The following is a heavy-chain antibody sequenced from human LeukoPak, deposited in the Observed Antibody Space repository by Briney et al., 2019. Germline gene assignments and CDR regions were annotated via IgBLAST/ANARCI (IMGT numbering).Heavy chain of an antibody. D-gene: IGHD2-2*01. Sequence: GASVKVSCKASGGTFSSYAISWVRQAPGQGLEWMGGIIPIFGTANYAQKFQGRVTITTDESTSTAYVELSSLRSEDTAVYYCARDVVVPAATERFFDYWGQGTLVTVSS. CDR3: ARDVVVPAATERFFDY. V-gene: IGHV1-69*05. CDR2: IIPIFGTA. CDR1: GGTFSSYA. J-gene: IGHJ4*02.